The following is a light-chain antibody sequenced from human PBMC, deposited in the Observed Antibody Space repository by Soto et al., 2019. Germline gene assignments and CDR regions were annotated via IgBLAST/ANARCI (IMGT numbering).Light chain of an antibody. J-gene: IGLJ1*01. CDR3: HSYDSSLSGYV. V-gene: IGLV1-40*01. CDR2: DDN. Sequence: QSVLTQPPSVSGAPGQRVTISCTGSSSNIGADYDLHWYQQLPGTAPKLLIYDDNNRPSGVPDRFSGSKSGTSASLAITGLQAEDEADYYCHSYDSSLSGYVFGTGTKLTVL. CDR1: SSNIGADYD.